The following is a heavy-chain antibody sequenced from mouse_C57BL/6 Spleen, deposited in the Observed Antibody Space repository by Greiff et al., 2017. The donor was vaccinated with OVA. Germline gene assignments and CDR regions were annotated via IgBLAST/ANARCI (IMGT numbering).Heavy chain of an antibody. J-gene: IGHJ3*01. V-gene: IGHV1-85*01. CDR1: GYTFTSYD. Sequence: LVESGPELVKPGASVKLSCKASGYTFTSYDINWVKQRPGQGLEWIGWIYPRDGSTKYNEKFKGKATLTVDTSSSTAYMELHSLTSEDSAVYFCARGAWFAYWGQGTLVTVSA. CDR2: IYPRDGST. CDR3: ARGAWFAY.